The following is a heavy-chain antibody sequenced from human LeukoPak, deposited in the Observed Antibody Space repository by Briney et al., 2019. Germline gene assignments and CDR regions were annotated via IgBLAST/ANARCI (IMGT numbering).Heavy chain of an antibody. J-gene: IGHJ4*02. Sequence: SETLSLTCAVYGGSFSGYYWSWIRQPPGKGLEWIGEINHSGSTNYNPSLKSRVTISVDTSKNQFSLKLSSVTAADTAMYYCARAPWRYSYGYNYWGQGTLVTVSS. V-gene: IGHV4-34*01. D-gene: IGHD5-18*01. CDR2: INHSGST. CDR1: GGSFSGYY. CDR3: ARAPWRYSYGYNY.